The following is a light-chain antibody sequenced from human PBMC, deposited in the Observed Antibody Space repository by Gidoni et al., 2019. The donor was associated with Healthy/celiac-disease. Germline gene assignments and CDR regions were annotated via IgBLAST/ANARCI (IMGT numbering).Light chain of an antibody. Sequence: ISCSGSSSNIGSNYVYWYQQLPGTSPKLLIYRNNQRPSGVPDRFSGSKSGTSASLAISGLRSEDEADYYCAAWDDSLSAWVFGGGTKLTVL. J-gene: IGLJ3*02. CDR2: RNN. V-gene: IGLV1-47*01. CDR1: SSNIGSNY. CDR3: AAWDDSLSAWV.